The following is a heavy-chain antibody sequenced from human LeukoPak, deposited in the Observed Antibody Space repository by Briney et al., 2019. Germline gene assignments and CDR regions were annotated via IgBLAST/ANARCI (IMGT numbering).Heavy chain of an antibody. CDR3: ARDPQLGSYYFDY. V-gene: IGHV4-59*01. J-gene: IGHJ4*02. Sequence: PSETLSLTCTVSGGSISSYYWSWIRQPPGKGPEWIGYIYYSGSTNYNPSLKSRVTISVDTSKNQFSLKLSSVTAADTAVYYCARDPQLGSYYFDYWGQGTLVTVSS. CDR2: IYYSGST. CDR1: GGSISSYY. D-gene: IGHD7-27*01.